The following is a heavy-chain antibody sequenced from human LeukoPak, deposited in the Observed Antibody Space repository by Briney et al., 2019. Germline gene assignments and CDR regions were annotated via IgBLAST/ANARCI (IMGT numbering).Heavy chain of an antibody. CDR2: INQSGST. CDR3: ARGYGSGSYFVY. D-gene: IGHD3-10*01. CDR1: GGSSSGYY. Sequence: SETLSLTCAVYGGSSSGYYWSWIRQPPGKGLEWIGEINQSGSTNQNPSLKSRVTISIDTSKNQFSLKLNSVTAADTAVYYCARGYGSGSYFVYWGQGTLVTVSS. J-gene: IGHJ4*02. V-gene: IGHV4-34*01.